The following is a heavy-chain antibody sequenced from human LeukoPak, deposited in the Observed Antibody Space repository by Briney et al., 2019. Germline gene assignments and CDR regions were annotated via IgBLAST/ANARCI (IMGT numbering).Heavy chain of an antibody. D-gene: IGHD3-9*01. V-gene: IGHV3-15*01. CDR3: TTDPVDDLTGYYYFDY. CDR2: IKSKTDGGTT. J-gene: IGHJ4*02. Sequence: RAGGSLRLSCAASGFTFTTYWMSWVRQAPGKGLEWVGRIKSKTDGGTTDYAAPVKGRFTISRDDSKNTLYLQMNSLKTEDTAVYYCTTDPVDDLTGYYYFDYWGQGTLVTVSS. CDR1: GFTFTTYW.